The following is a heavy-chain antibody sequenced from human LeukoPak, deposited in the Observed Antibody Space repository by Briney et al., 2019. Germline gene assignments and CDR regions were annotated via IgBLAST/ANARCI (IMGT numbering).Heavy chain of an antibody. CDR2: IHSAGTT. CDR3: ARKSSGSYGNNWFDP. D-gene: IGHD3-10*01. V-gene: IGHV3-53*01. J-gene: IGHJ5*02. Sequence: GGSLRLSCAASGFSVSNNYMSWVRQPPGKGLEWVSLIHSAGTTFYADSVKGRFTISRDNAKNSLYLQMNSLRAEDTAVYYCARKSSGSYGNNWFDPWGQGSLVTVSS. CDR1: GFSVSNNY.